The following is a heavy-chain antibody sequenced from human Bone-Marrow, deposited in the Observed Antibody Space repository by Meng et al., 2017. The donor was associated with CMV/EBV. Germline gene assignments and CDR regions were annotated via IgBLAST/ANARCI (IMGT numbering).Heavy chain of an antibody. D-gene: IGHD2-2*01. J-gene: IGHJ4*02. CDR1: GGSISSSNW. CDR2: IYYSGST. V-gene: IGHV4-4*02. Sequence: SETLSLTCAVSGGSISSSNWLSWVRQPPGKGLEWIGEIYYSGSTNYNPSLKSRVTISVDKFKNQFSLKLSSGTAADTAVYYCARDEAAMNCWGQGTLVTVSS. CDR3: ARDEAAMNC.